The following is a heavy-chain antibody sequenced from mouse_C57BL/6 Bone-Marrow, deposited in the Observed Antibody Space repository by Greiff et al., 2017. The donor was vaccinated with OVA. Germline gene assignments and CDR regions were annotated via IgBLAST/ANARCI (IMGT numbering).Heavy chain of an antibody. CDR1: GYTFTSYW. V-gene: IGHV1-55*01. CDR2: IYPGSGST. J-gene: IGHJ4*01. Sequence: QVQLQQSGAELVKPGASVKMSCKASGYTFTSYWITWVKQRPGQGLEWIGDIYPGSGSTNYNEKFKSKATLTVDTSSSTAYMQLSSLTSDDSAVYYCARLAPYYSNPYYAMDYWGQGTSVTVSS. D-gene: IGHD2-5*01. CDR3: ARLAPYYSNPYYAMDY.